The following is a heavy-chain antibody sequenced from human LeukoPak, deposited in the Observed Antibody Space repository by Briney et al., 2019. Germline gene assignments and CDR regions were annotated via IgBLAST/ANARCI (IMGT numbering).Heavy chain of an antibody. CDR1: GGSISSSSYY. CDR3: ARDLSYGGNLFDY. V-gene: IGHV4-39*07. J-gene: IGHJ4*02. CDR2: IYYSGST. Sequence: PSETLSLTCTVSGGSISSSSYYWGWIRQPPGKGLEWIGSIYYSGSTYYNPSLKSRVTISVDTSKNQFSLKLSSVTAADTAVYYCARDLSYGGNLFDYWGQGTLVTVSS. D-gene: IGHD4-23*01.